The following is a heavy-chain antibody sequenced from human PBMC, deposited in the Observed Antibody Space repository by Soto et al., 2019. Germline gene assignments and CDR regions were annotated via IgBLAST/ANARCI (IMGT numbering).Heavy chain of an antibody. CDR1: GFTFDDYS. J-gene: IGHJ4*01. V-gene: IGHV3-9*01. CDR3: VKDSYADFHRVLSTAEYFFDY. D-gene: IGHD2-15*01. Sequence: GGCLRLSCTAAGFTFDDYSMHWVRQGPGRGLEWVSGITWNSGKIAYADSVKGRFTIARDDDNNSLYLQMNSLRPEDTALYYCVKDSYADFHRVLSTAEYFFDYWDHGTLVTVSS. CDR2: ITWNSGKI.